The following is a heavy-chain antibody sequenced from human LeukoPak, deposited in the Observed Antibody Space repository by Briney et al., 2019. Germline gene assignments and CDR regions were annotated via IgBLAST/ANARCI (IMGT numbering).Heavy chain of an antibody. CDR1: GYTFTSYD. D-gene: IGHD3-9*01. CDR3: ARRVHFDWLLPYYYYYGMDV. V-gene: IGHV1-8*01. Sequence: ASVKVSCKASGYTFTSYDINWVRQATGQGLEWMGWMNPNSGNTGYAQKFQGRVTMTRNTSISTAYMELSSLRSEDTAVYYCARRVHFDWLLPYYYYYGMDVWGQGTTVTVSS. J-gene: IGHJ6*02. CDR2: MNPNSGNT.